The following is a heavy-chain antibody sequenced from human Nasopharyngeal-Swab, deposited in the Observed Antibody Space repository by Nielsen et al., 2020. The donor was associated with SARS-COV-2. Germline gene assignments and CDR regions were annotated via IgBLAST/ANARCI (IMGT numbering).Heavy chain of an antibody. CDR1: GYTFTSYG. D-gene: IGHD2-15*01. V-gene: IGHV1-18*01. CDR2: ISAYNGNT. Sequence: ASVKVSCKASGYTFTSYGISWVRQAPGQGLEWMGWISAYNGNTNYAQKFQGRVTITADKSTSTAYMELSSLRSEDTAVYYCARVVAPGGFYYGMDVWGQGTTVTVSS. J-gene: IGHJ6*02. CDR3: ARVVAPGGFYYGMDV.